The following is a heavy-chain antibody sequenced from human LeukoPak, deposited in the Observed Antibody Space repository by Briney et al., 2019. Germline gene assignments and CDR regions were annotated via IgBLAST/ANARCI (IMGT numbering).Heavy chain of an antibody. V-gene: IGHV1-46*01. Sequence: ASVKVSCMASGYTFTSYYMHWVRQAPGQGLEWMGIINPSGGSTSYAQKFRGRVTMTRDTSTSTVYMELSSLRSEDTAVYYCARGDYRSSSGNYYYYYMDVWGKGTTVTVSS. J-gene: IGHJ6*03. CDR1: GYTFTSYY. CDR2: INPSGGST. CDR3: ARGDYRSSSGNYYYYYMDV. D-gene: IGHD6-6*01.